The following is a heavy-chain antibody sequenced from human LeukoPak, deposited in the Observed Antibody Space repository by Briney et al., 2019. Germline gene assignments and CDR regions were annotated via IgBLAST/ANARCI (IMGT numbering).Heavy chain of an antibody. CDR3: ARGEWMTTVGFDY. D-gene: IGHD4-11*01. Sequence: SVKVSCKASGGTFSSYAISWVRQAPGQGLEWMGGIIPIFGTANYAQKFQGRVTITADESTSTAYMELSSLRSDDTAVYYCARGEWMTTVGFDYWGQGTLVTVSS. CDR2: IIPIFGTA. V-gene: IGHV1-69*13. CDR1: GGTFSSYA. J-gene: IGHJ4*02.